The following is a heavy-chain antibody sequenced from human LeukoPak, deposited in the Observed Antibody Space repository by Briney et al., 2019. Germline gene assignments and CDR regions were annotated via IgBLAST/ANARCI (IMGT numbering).Heavy chain of an antibody. CDR1: GYTFTSYG. CDR2: IIPIFGTA. D-gene: IGHD1-26*01. J-gene: IGHJ5*02. CDR3: ARGEREWELLS. Sequence: GASVKVSCKASGYTFTSYGISWVRQAPGQGLEWMGGIIPIFGTANYAQKFQGRVTIIADESTSTAYMELSSLRSEDTAVYYCARGEREWELLSWSQGTLVTVSS. V-gene: IGHV1-69*13.